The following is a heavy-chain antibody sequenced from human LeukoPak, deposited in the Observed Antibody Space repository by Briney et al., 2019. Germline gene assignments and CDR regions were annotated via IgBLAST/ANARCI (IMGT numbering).Heavy chain of an antibody. CDR2: IYTSGST. D-gene: IGHD5-24*01. Sequence: SETLSLTCTVSGGSISSGSYYWSWIRQPAGKGLEWIGRIYTSGSTSCNPSLKSRVTISVDTSKNQFSLKLSSVTAADTAVHYCARDLEMAFDYWGQGTLVTVSS. CDR1: GGSISSGSYY. CDR3: ARDLEMAFDY. V-gene: IGHV4-61*02. J-gene: IGHJ4*02.